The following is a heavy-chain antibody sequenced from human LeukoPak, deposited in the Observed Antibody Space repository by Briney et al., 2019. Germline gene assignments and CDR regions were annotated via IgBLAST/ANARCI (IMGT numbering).Heavy chain of an antibody. D-gene: IGHD5-12*01. CDR3: ARLGGYGYFDY. Sequence: KSSETLSLSCSVHGGSISNYYGSSIRQTPGKGLKCIGYIYYSGRTNYNPSLKSRVTISVDTSKSQFSLKLSSVTAADTAVYYCARLGGYGYFDYWGQGTLVTVSS. J-gene: IGHJ4*02. CDR2: IYYSGRT. CDR1: GGSISNYY. V-gene: IGHV4-59*01.